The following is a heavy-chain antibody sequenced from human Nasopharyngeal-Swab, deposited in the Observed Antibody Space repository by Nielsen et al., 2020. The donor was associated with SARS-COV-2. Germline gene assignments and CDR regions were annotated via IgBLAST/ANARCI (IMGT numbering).Heavy chain of an antibody. CDR2: INSDGSST. CDR1: GFTFSSYW. V-gene: IGHV3-74*01. CDR3: ARGYSSSWYPHPEYYFDY. D-gene: IGHD6-13*01. J-gene: IGHJ4*02. Sequence: GESLKISCAASGFTFSSYWMHWVRQAPGKGLVWVSRINSDGSSTSYADSVKGRFTISRDNAKNSLYLQMNSLRAGDTAVYYCARGYSSSWYPHPEYYFDYWGQGTLVTVSS.